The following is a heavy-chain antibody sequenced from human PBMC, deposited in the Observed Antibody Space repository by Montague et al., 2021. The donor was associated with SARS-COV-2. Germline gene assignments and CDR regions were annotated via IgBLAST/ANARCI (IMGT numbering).Heavy chain of an antibody. V-gene: IGHV4-59*01. CDR1: GASISSYY. Sequence: SETLSLTCTVSGASISSYYWSWIRQPPGKGLEWIAYLYDSERTSYNPSLKSRITISVDTSKNQFSLKLSAVTAADTAVYYCARENTVTTFGGPYYIDSWGQGTLVTVSA. D-gene: IGHD4-17*01. J-gene: IGHJ4*02. CDR3: ARENTVTTFGGPYYIDS. CDR2: LYDSERT.